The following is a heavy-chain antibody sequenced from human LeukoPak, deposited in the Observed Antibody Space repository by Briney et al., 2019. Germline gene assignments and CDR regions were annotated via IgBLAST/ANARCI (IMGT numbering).Heavy chain of an antibody. CDR1: GFTFSSYW. Sequence: XGSLRLSCAASGFTFSSYWMHGVRQARGKGLVWVSRINTDARKTSYADSVKGRFTISRDNAKNTLYLQMNSLRAEDTAVYYCAREAIVGGSTDAFDIWGQGTMVTVSS. CDR2: INTDARKT. D-gene: IGHD1-26*01. CDR3: AREAIVGGSTDAFDI. V-gene: IGHV3-74*01. J-gene: IGHJ3*02.